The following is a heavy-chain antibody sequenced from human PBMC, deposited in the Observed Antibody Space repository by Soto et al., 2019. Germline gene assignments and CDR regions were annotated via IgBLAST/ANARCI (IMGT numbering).Heavy chain of an antibody. J-gene: IGHJ6*02. CDR2: IYPGDSDT. V-gene: IGHV5-51*01. D-gene: IGHD4-17*01. CDR3: ARHVRPDIYGDYEQYYYYGMDV. Sequence: RGESLKISCKGSGYSFTSYWIGWVRQMPGKGLEWMGIIYPGDSDTRYSPSFQGQVTISADKSISTAYLQWSSLKASDTAMYYCARHVRPDIYGDYEQYYYYGMDVWGQGTTVTVSS. CDR1: GYSFTSYW.